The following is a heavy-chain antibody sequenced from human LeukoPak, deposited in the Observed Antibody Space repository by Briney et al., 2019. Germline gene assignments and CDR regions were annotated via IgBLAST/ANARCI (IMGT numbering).Heavy chain of an antibody. CDR1: GFTLGSYS. J-gene: IGHJ5*02. D-gene: IGHD4-17*01. Sequence: AGGSLRLSCAASGFTLGSYSMNWVRQAPGKGLEWVSSISTTSRHIHYADSLKGRFTISRDNAKNSLFLQMDSLRAEDTAIYYCARDLARTTILARWLDPWGQGTLVTVSS. CDR3: ARDLARTTILARWLDP. V-gene: IGHV3-21*01. CDR2: ISTTSRHI.